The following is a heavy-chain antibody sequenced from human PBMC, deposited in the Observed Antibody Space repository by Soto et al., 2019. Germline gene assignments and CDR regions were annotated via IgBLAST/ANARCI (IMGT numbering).Heavy chain of an antibody. V-gene: IGHV4-30-2*01. CDR3: ARHGYIAVAGENYYYYGMDV. CDR2: IYYSGST. Sequence: SETLSLTCAVPGGSISRGGYSWSWIRQPPGKGLEWIGYIYYSGSTYYNPSLKSRVTISVDTSKNQFSLKLSSVTAADTAVYYCARHGYIAVAGENYYYYGMDVWGQGTTVTVSS. CDR1: GGSISRGGYS. D-gene: IGHD6-13*01. J-gene: IGHJ6*02.